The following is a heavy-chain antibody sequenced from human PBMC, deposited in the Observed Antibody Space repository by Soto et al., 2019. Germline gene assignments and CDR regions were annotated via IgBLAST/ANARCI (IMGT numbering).Heavy chain of an antibody. Sequence: EVQLVESGGALVQRGGSLRLSCVASGFTFSVYSMNWVRQAPGKGLEWFSYITSDTKTIKYADSVKGRFTISRDNAKNSVYLQMNSLRDEHTAVYYCARSVEGHFDYWGQGTVVTVSS. CDR2: ITSDTKTI. V-gene: IGHV3-48*02. J-gene: IGHJ4*02. CDR3: ARSVEGHFDY. CDR1: GFTFSVYS. D-gene: IGHD6-19*01.